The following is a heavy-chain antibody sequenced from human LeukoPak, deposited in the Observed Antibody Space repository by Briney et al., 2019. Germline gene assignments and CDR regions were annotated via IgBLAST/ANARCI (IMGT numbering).Heavy chain of an antibody. V-gene: IGHV3-21*01. CDR1: GFTFSSYS. CDR2: ISSSSSYI. J-gene: IGHJ6*02. Sequence: GGSLRLSCAASGFTFSSYSMNWVRQAPGKGLEWVSSISSSSSYIYYADSVKGRFTISRDNAKNSLYLQMNSLRAEDTAVYYCARVGWFGELWNYYYYGMDVWGQGTTVTVSS. D-gene: IGHD3-10*01. CDR3: ARVGWFGELWNYYYYGMDV.